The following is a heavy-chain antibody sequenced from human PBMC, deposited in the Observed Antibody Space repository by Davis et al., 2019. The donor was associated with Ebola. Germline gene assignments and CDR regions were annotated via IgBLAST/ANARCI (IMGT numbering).Heavy chain of an antibody. CDR3: AKNSGSSGWPVDY. V-gene: IGHV3-7*01. CDR2: IKVDGGEK. CDR1: GFIFSNYW. Sequence: GGSLRLSCAASGFIFSNYWMSWVRQAPGKGPEWVAIIKVDGGEKYYVDSVKGRFTISRDNAKNSLFLQMNSLRAEDTAVYYCAKNSGSSGWPVDYWGQGTLVTVSS. D-gene: IGHD6-19*01. J-gene: IGHJ4*02.